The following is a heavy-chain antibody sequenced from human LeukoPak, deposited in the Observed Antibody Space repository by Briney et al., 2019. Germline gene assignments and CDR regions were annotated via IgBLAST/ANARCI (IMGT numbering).Heavy chain of an antibody. D-gene: IGHD2-15*01. CDR1: GYTFTSYD. V-gene: IGHV1-69*13. J-gene: IGHJ4*02. CDR3: ARSDYCSGGSCYRFDY. Sequence: ASVKVSCKASGYTFTSYDINWVRQATGQGLEWMGGIIPIFGTANYAQKFQGRVTITADESTSTAYMELSSLRSEDTAVYYCARSDYCSGGSCYRFDYWGQGTLVTVSS. CDR2: IIPIFGTA.